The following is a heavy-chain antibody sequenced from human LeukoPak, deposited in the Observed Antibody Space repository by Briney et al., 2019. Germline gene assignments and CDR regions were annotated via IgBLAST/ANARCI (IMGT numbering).Heavy chain of an antibody. CDR2: INTDGSST. CDR1: GGSFSGYY. Sequence: ETLSLTCAVYGGSFSGYYWSWVRQAPGKGLVWVSRINTDGSSTSYADSVKGRFTISRDNAKNTLYLQMNSLRAEDTAVYYCASIPRDGAFDIWGQGTMVTVSS. D-gene: IGHD5-24*01. J-gene: IGHJ3*02. V-gene: IGHV3-74*01. CDR3: ASIPRDGAFDI.